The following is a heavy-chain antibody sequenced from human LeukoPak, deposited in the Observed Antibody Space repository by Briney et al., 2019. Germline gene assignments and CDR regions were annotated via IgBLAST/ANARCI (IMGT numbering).Heavy chain of an antibody. Sequence: ASVKVSCKASGYTFTSYDINWVRQATGQGLEWMGWMNPNSGNTGYTQKFQGRVTMTRNTSISTAYMELSSLRSEDTAVYYCARARYCSGGSCYKTYPLRIPFDPWGQGTLVTVSS. J-gene: IGHJ5*02. CDR2: MNPNSGNT. V-gene: IGHV1-8*01. CDR1: GYTFTSYD. CDR3: ARARYCSGGSCYKTYPLRIPFDP. D-gene: IGHD2-15*01.